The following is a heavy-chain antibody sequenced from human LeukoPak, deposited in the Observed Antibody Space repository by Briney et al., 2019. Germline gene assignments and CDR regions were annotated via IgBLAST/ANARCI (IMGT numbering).Heavy chain of an antibody. V-gene: IGHV4-34*01. D-gene: IGHD2-2*01. Sequence: KAAETLSLTCAVYGGSFSGYYWSWIRQPPGKGLEWIGEINHSGSTNYNPSLKSRVSISVDTSKNQFSLKLSSVTAADTAVYYCAREAPGYCSSTSCYVLFVGYFDCWGQGTLVPVSS. J-gene: IGHJ4*02. CDR2: INHSGST. CDR1: GGSFSGYY. CDR3: AREAPGYCSSTSCYVLFVGYFDC.